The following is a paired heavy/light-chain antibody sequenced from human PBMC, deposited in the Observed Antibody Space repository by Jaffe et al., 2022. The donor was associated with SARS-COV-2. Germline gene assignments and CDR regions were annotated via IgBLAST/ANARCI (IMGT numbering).Heavy chain of an antibody. CDR3: ARAGAGIAAAPRSSKRFDP. CDR1: GGSISSYY. V-gene: IGHV4-59*01. J-gene: IGHJ5*02. D-gene: IGHD6-13*01. Sequence: QVQLQESGPGLVKPSETLSLTCTVSGGSISSYYWSWIRQPPGKGLEWIGYIYYSGSTNYNPSLKSRVTISVDTSKNQFSLKLSSVTAADTAVYYCARAGAGIAAAPRSSKRFDPWGQGTLVTVSS. CDR2: IYYSGST.
Light chain of an antibody. CDR1: QDISNY. CDR2: DAS. CDR3: QQYDNLPPRFT. Sequence: DIQMTQSPSSLSASVGDRVTITCQASQDISNYLNWYQQKPGKAPKLLIYDASNLETGVPSRFSGSGSGTDFTFTISSLQPEDIATYYCQQYDNLPPRFTFGPGTKVDIK. J-gene: IGKJ3*01. V-gene: IGKV1-33*01.